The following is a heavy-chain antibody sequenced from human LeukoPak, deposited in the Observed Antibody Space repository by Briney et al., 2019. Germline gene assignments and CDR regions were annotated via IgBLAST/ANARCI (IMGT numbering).Heavy chain of an antibody. V-gene: IGHV4-4*09. J-gene: IGHJ4*02. CDR2: IYTSGST. CDR3: ARFVVASGIHYGFDY. Sequence: SETLSLTCTVSGGSISSYYWSWIRQPPGKGLEWIGYIYTSGSTNYNPSLKSRVTISVDKSKNQFSLKLTAVTRADPARFYLARFVVASGIHYGFDYWGQGTLVTVSS. D-gene: IGHD1-26*01. CDR1: GGSISSYY.